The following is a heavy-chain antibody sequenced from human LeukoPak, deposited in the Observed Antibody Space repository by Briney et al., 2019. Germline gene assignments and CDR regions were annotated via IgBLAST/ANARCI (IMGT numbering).Heavy chain of an antibody. J-gene: IGHJ6*02. CDR1: GFTFSTYA. D-gene: IGHD4-17*01. CDR3: AKGVTTVRIYYHGMDV. V-gene: IGHV3-23*01. Sequence: GGSLRPSCAASGFTFSTYAMSWVRQAPGKGLEWVSAISGSGGGTYYADSVKGRFTISRDSSKSTLYLQMNSLRAEDTAVYYCAKGVTTVRIYYHGMDVWGQGTTVTVSS. CDR2: ISGSGGGT.